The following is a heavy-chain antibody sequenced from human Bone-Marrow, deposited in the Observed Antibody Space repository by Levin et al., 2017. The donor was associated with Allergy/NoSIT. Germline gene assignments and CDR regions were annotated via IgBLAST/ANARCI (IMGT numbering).Heavy chain of an antibody. Sequence: KPSETLSLTCTVYGDPLSGCFWTWIRQSPEKGLEWIGEINQSGTTNYNPSLKSAVSIFLDTSNNQFSLRLSSVNAADTAVYYCARLVTGTTYFDYWGQGALVTVSS. D-gene: IGHD1-7*01. J-gene: IGHJ4*02. CDR2: INQSGTT. CDR3: ARLVTGTTYFDY. V-gene: IGHV4-34*01. CDR1: GDPLSGCF.